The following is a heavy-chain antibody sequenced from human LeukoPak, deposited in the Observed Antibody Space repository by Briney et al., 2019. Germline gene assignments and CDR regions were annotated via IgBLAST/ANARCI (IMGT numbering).Heavy chain of an antibody. Sequence: GGSLRLSCAASGFTFSNYAMSWVRQAPGKGLEWVGRIKSKIEGGTTEYAAPVKGRFTISRDDSKNTLYLQMNSLKTEDTAVYYCSSNMVEWGQGTLVTVSS. V-gene: IGHV3-15*01. J-gene: IGHJ4*02. CDR2: IKSKIEGGTT. D-gene: IGHD4/OR15-4a*01. CDR3: SSNMVE. CDR1: GFTFSNYA.